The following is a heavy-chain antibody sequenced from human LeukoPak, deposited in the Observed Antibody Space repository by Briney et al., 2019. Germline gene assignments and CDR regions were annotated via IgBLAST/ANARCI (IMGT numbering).Heavy chain of an antibody. D-gene: IGHD3-3*01. V-gene: IGHV4-61*02. CDR3: ARGTIFGVVIRGGYYYYYMDV. Sequence: PSETLSLTCTVSGGSISSGSYYWSWIRQPAGKGLEWIGRIYTSGSTNYNPSLKSRVTISVDTSKNQLSLKLSSVTAADTAVYYCARGTIFGVVIRGGYYYYYMDVWGKGTTVTVSS. CDR1: GGSISSGSYY. CDR2: IYTSGST. J-gene: IGHJ6*03.